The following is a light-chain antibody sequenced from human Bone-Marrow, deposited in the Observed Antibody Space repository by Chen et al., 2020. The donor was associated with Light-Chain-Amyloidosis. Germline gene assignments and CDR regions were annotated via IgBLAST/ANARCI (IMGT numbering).Light chain of an antibody. CDR3: SSYTITNTLV. CDR1: SSDAGGDNH. Sequence: SALTQPASGSGSPGQSFTISCAGASSDAGGDNHVSWYQQHPDTAPKLMIYEVTNRPSWVPDRFSGSKSDNTASLTISGLQTEDEADYFCSSYTITNTLVFGSGTRVTVL. J-gene: IGLJ1*01. V-gene: IGLV2-14*01. CDR2: EVT.